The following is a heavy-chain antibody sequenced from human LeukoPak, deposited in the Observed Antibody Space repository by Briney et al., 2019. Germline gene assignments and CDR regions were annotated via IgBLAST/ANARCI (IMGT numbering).Heavy chain of an antibody. CDR2: ISSSSSTI. J-gene: IGHJ3*02. Sequence: GGSLRLSCAASGFTFSSYSMNWVRQAPGKGLEWVSYISSSSSTIYYADSVKGRFTISRDNAKNSLYLQMNSLRAEDTAVYYCAKDFFRYSGSYLGAFDIWGQGTMVTVSS. CDR3: AKDFFRYSGSYLGAFDI. CDR1: GFTFSSYS. V-gene: IGHV3-48*01. D-gene: IGHD1-26*01.